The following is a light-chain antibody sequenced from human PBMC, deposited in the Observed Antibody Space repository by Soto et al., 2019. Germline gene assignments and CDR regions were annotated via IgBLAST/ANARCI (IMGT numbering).Light chain of an antibody. J-gene: IGKJ4*01. Sequence: EIVMTQSPATLSASPGERATLSCRASQSVSSSYFAWYQQKPGQPPRLLIYGASSRATGLPDSGSGSESRTDFTRIICKLEPVDFGEYYCHWRVTCGRGTKGDIK. CDR1: QSVSSSY. V-gene: IGKV3-20*01. CDR2: GAS. CDR3: HWRVT.